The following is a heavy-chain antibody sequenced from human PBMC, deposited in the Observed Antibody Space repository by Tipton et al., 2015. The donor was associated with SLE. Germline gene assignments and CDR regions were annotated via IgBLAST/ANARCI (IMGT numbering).Heavy chain of an antibody. CDR3: ARVPGLERSYSYFYYMDV. CDR2: INHSGST. D-gene: IGHD1-1*01. J-gene: IGHJ6*03. V-gene: IGHV4-34*01. Sequence: TLSLTCAVYGGSFSGYYWNWIRQPPGKGLEWIGEINHSGSTNYNPSLKSRVTISVDTSKNQFSLRLSSVTAADTAVYYCARVPGLERSYSYFYYMDVWGKGITVTVSS. CDR1: GGSFSGYY.